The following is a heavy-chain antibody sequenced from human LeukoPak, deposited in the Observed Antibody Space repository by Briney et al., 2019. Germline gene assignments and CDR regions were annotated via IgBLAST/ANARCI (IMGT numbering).Heavy chain of an antibody. CDR3: ARDQGYCTSVSCRGDAFDV. D-gene: IGHD2-2*01. CDR2: INWNGGST. V-gene: IGHV3-20*04. CDR1: GFTFDDYG. Sequence: SGGSLRLSCAASGFTFDDYGMSWVRQAPGKGLEWVSGINWNGGSTGYADSVKGRFTISRDNAKNSLSLHMNSLRAEDTAVYYCARDQGYCTSVSCRGDAFDVWGQGSMVSVSS. J-gene: IGHJ3*01.